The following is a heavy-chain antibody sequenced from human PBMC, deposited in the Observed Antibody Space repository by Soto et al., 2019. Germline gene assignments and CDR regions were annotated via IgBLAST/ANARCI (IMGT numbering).Heavy chain of an antibody. CDR3: ARERAAAGFDY. CDR1: GYTFTSYN. Sequence: GASVKVSCKTPGYTFTSYNIHWVRQAPGQRLEWMGWMNVNSGNTGYAQKFQGRVTMTRNTSISTAYMELSSLRSEDTAVYYCARERAAAGFDYWGQGTLVTVSS. J-gene: IGHJ4*02. V-gene: IGHV1-8*01. D-gene: IGHD6-13*01. CDR2: MNVNSGNT.